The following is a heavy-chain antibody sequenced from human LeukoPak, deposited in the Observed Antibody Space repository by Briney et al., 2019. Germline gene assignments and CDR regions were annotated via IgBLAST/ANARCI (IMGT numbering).Heavy chain of an antibody. D-gene: IGHD6-19*01. J-gene: IGHJ4*02. V-gene: IGHV3-43D*03. Sequence: GGSLRLSCAASGFTFDDYAMHWVRQAPGKGLECVSLISWDGDSTYYSDSVKGRFTISRDNAKNSLYLQMNSLRAEDTAVYYCARGSIAVVGISFDYWGQGTLVTVSS. CDR3: ARGSIAVVGISFDY. CDR2: ISWDGDST. CDR1: GFTFDDYA.